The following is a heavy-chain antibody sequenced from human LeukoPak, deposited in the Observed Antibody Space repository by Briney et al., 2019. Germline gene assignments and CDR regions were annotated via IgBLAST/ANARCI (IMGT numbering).Heavy chain of an antibody. CDR3: AGKIRDSEVDY. V-gene: IGHV4-61*01. Sequence: SETLSLTCTVSGGSVTSGSYYWGWIRQPPGKELEWIGYISYRGSTNYNPSLKSRVTISVDTSKNQFSLKLSSVTAADTAVYYCAGKIRDSEVDYWGQGTLVTVSS. D-gene: IGHD3-10*01. CDR1: GGSVTSGSYY. CDR2: ISYRGST. J-gene: IGHJ4*02.